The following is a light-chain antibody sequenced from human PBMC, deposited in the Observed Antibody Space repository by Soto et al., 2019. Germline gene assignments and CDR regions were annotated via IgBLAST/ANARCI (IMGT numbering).Light chain of an antibody. CDR1: SSKIGGNS. V-gene: IGLV1-51*01. CDR2: DAD. Sequence: VLTQPPSVSATPGQKVTISFSGNSSKIGGNSVPGSQHLQGTAQRLLIVDADDRPSGIPGGSSGSKSGTSATLGIPGLQTGDGADYYCGSWASSGSPCVFGAETKVTVL. CDR3: GSWASSGSPCV. J-gene: IGLJ1*01.